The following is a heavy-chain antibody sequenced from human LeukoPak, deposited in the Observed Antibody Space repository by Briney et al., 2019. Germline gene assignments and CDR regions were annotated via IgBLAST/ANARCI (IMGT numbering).Heavy chain of an antibody. CDR2: ITGSGGNT. D-gene: IGHD3-9*01. Sequence: PGGSLRLSCVASGFTFSNYAMSWVRQAPGKGLEWASAITGSGGNTYYADSVKGRFTISRDNSKNTVFLQMNSLRAEDTAVYYCAKWGDYDVLTGYYVSDYWGQGTLVTVSS. V-gene: IGHV3-23*01. CDR1: GFTFSNYA. CDR3: AKWGDYDVLTGYYVSDY. J-gene: IGHJ4*02.